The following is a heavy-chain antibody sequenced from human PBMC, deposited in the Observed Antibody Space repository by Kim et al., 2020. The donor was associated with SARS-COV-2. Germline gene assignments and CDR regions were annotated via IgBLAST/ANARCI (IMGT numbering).Heavy chain of an antibody. CDR1: NDSITKYY. V-gene: IGHV4-59*08. CDR2: IYYSVST. J-gene: IGHJ3*02. Sequence: SETLSLICNVSNDSITKYYWSWIRQPPGKGLEWIGYIYYSVSTSYNPSLKSRVSISVDTSKNQVSLKLSSVTAADTALYYCARNSFNADAFDIWGQGTMVTVSS. CDR3: ARNSFNADAFDI.